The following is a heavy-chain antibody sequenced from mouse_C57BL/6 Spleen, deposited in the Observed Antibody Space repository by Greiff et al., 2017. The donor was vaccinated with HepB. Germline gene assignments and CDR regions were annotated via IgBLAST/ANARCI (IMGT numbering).Heavy chain of an antibody. CDR3: VRHAPHYYGSSLYAMDY. CDR2: IRSKSNNYAT. CDR1: GFSFNTYA. J-gene: IGHJ4*01. Sequence: GGGLVQPKGSLKLSCAASGFSFNTYAMNWVRQAPGKGLEWVARIRSKSNNYATSYADSVKDRFTISRDDSESMLYLQMNNLKTEDTAMYYCVRHAPHYYGSSLYAMDYWGQGTSVTVAS. D-gene: IGHD1-1*01. V-gene: IGHV10-1*01.